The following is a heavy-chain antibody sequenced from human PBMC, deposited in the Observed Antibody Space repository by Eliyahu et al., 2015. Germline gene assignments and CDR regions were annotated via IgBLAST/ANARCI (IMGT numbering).Heavy chain of an antibody. D-gene: IGHD3-16*01. V-gene: IGHV3-33*01. CDR3: ARGPLGDYFYFGMDV. Sequence: QVQLVESGGGVVQPGRSLRLSCAASGFNFSSYGLHWVRQPPGKGLXWVAVIWYDGNKKDYGXSVRGRFTISRDNSKNTVFLQMNSLRAEDTAVYYCARGPLGDYFYFGMDVWGQGTTVTVSS. CDR2: IWYDGNKK. J-gene: IGHJ6*02. CDR1: GFNFSSYG.